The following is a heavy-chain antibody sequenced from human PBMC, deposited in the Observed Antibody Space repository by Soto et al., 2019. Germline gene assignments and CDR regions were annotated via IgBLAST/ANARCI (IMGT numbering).Heavy chain of an antibody. D-gene: IGHD2-15*01. CDR3: ARDMARRPFIVVVITAAARSFDY. J-gene: IGHJ4*02. CDR1: GFTFNNYW. V-gene: IGHV3-7*01. CDR2: IKQDGSER. Sequence: GGSLRLSCAASGFTFNNYWMSWVRQAPGKGLEWVANIKQDGSERYYVDSVKGRFTISRDNAENSLYLEMNSLRAEDTAVYYCARDMARRPFIVVVITAAARSFDYWGQGTLVTVPQ.